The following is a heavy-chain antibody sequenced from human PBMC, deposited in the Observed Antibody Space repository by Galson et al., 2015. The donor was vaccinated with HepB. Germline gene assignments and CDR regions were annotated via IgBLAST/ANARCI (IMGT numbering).Heavy chain of an antibody. D-gene: IGHD6-6*01. J-gene: IGHJ2*01. CDR2: INPSGGST. CDR1: GYTLTSYY. V-gene: IGHV1-46*01. CDR3: ARGIAVRPHWYFDL. Sequence: SVKVSCKASGYTLTSYYMHWVRQAPGQGLEWMGIINPSGGSTSYAQKFQGRVTLTRDTSTSTFYMELSSLRSEDTAVFYCARGIAVRPHWYFDLWGRGTLVTVSS.